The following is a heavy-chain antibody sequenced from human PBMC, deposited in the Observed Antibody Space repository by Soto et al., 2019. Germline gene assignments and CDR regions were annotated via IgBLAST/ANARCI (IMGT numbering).Heavy chain of an antibody. J-gene: IGHJ4*02. D-gene: IGHD3-10*01. CDR3: ARLGGVINPAIYYFDY. Sequence: PSETLSLTCTVSGGSISSGDYYWSWIRQPPGKGLEWIGYIYYSGSTYYNPSLKSRVTISVDTSKNQFSLKLSSVTAADTAVYYCARLGGVINPAIYYFDYWGQGTLVTVSS. CDR1: GGSISSGDYY. CDR2: IYYSGST. V-gene: IGHV4-30-4*01.